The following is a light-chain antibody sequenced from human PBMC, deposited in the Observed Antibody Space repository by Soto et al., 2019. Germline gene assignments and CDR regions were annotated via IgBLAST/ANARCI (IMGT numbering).Light chain of an antibody. V-gene: IGKV3-20*01. J-gene: IGKJ4*01. CDR1: QSIDSSS. Sequence: EIVLTQSPVTLSLSPGERATLSCRASQSIDSSSIAWYQQRPGQAPRLLIYGASTRATGIPDRFSGSGSGTDFTLTISRLDPEDFAVYFCQQYISSTPLTFGGGTKVEIK. CDR2: GAS. CDR3: QQYISSTPLT.